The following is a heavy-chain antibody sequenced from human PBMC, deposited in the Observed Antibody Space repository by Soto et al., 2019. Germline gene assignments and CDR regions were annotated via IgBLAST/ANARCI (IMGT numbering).Heavy chain of an antibody. CDR1: GFTFSSYA. Sequence: EVQLLESGGGLVQPGGSLRLSCAASGFTFSSYAMSWVRQAPGKGLEWVSAISGSGGSTYYADSVKGRFTISRDNSKNTLYLQMNSLRAEDTAIYYCAKPRALRGMATISWGQGTLVTVSS. D-gene: IGHD5-12*01. J-gene: IGHJ5*02. V-gene: IGHV3-23*01. CDR3: AKPRALRGMATIS. CDR2: ISGSGGST.